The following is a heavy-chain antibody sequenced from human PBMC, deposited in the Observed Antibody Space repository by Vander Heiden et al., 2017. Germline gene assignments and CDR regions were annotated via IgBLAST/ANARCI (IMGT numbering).Heavy chain of an antibody. CDR3: ARASITMVRGVIKKGLKDY. J-gene: IGHJ4*02. CDR1: GFTFSNYG. Sequence: QVQLVESGGGVVQPGRSLRLSCAASGFTFSNYGIHWVRQAPGKGLEWVAVIWYDGSNKFYADSVKGRFTISRDNSKNTLYLQMNSLRAEDTAVYYCARASITMVRGVIKKGLKDYWGQGTLVTVSS. D-gene: IGHD3-10*01. V-gene: IGHV3-33*01. CDR2: IWYDGSNK.